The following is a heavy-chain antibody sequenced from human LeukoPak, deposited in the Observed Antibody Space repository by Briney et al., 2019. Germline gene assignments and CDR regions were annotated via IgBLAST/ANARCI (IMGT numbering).Heavy chain of an antibody. CDR1: GFTFSIYV. D-gene: IGHD2-15*01. CDR3: ATCSAGWYYFDY. V-gene: IGHV3-53*01. CDR2: IYSGGST. J-gene: IGHJ4*02. Sequence: GGSLRLSCAASGFTFSIYVMSWVRQAPGKGLEWVSDIYSGGSTSYADSVKGRFTISRDNSKNTVFLQMNSLRAEDTALYYCATCSAGWYYFDYWGQGTLVTVSS.